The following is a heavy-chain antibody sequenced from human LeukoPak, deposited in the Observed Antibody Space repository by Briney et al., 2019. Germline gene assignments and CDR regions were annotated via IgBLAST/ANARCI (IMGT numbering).Heavy chain of an antibody. CDR3: ARGRQQDY. CDR1: GGSFSGFY. D-gene: IGHD6-13*01. CDR2: INHSGST. J-gene: IGHJ4*02. V-gene: IGHV4-34*01. Sequence: SETPTLTCGDYGGSFSGFYWSWIRKPPEKGLEWIGEINHSGSTNYNPSLKSRVTISVDTSKNQFSLKLSSVTAADTAVYYCARGRQQDYWGQGTLVTVSS.